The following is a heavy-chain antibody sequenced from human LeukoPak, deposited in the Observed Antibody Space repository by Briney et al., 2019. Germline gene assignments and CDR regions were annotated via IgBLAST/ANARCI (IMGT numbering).Heavy chain of an antibody. J-gene: IGHJ4*02. Sequence: ASVKVSCKASGYTFTNYGISWVRQAPGQGLEWMGWISGYNGNTNYAQKLQGRVTITRDTSASTAYMELSSLRSEDTAVYYCAREATMSCREWGQGTLVTVSS. CDR2: ISGYNGNT. CDR1: GYTFTNYG. D-gene: IGHD3-10*02. V-gene: IGHV1-18*01. CDR3: AREATMSCRE.